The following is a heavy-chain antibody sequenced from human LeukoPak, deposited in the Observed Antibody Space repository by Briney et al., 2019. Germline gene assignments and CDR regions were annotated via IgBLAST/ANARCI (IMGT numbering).Heavy chain of an antibody. CDR2: IYYSGST. D-gene: IGHD2-21*02. CDR1: GGSISSYY. Sequence: TSETLSLTCTVSGGSISSYYWSWIRQPPGKGLEWIGYIYYSGSTNYNPSLKSRVTISVDTSVNQFSLKLSSVTAADTAVYYCARAYTWGYCGGDCSGPDAFDIWGQGTMVTVSS. J-gene: IGHJ3*02. V-gene: IGHV4-59*08. CDR3: ARAYTWGYCGGDCSGPDAFDI.